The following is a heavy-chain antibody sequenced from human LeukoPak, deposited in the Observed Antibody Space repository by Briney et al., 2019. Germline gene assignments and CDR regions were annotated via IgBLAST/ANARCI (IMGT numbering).Heavy chain of an antibody. J-gene: IGHJ6*02. CDR3: ATYRITSRPHYYYGMDV. D-gene: IGHD6-6*01. CDR1: GFTFSTYA. CDR2: ISAGSSNT. Sequence: GGSLRLSCAASGFTFSTYAMSWVRQAPRKGLEWVSRISAGSSNTYYADSVKGRFTISRDNSKNTLYLQMSSLRAEDTAVYYCATYRITSRPHYYYGMDVWGQGTTVTVSS. V-gene: IGHV3-23*01.